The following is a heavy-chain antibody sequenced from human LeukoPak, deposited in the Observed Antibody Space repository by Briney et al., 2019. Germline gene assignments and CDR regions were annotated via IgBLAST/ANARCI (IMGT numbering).Heavy chain of an antibody. CDR3: ARDQLARGSPTLKEEYYFDY. V-gene: IGHV4-4*07. Sequence: SETLSLTCTVSGGSISSYYWSWIRQPAGKGLEWIGRIYTSGSTNYNPSLKSRVTMSVDTSKNQFSLKLSSVTAADTAVYYCARDQLARGSPTLKEEYYFDYWGQGTLVTASS. D-gene: IGHD1-1*01. CDR1: GGSISSYY. J-gene: IGHJ4*02. CDR2: IYTSGST.